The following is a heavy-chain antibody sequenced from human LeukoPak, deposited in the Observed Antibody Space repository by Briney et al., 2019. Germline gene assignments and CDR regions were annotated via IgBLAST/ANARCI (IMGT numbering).Heavy chain of an antibody. D-gene: IGHD3-16*01. CDR3: ANSPVYYSPQY. CDR2: ISDSGGHT. V-gene: IGHV3-23*01. Sequence: PGGSLRLSCAASGFTFSSYAMSWVRQAPGKGLEWVSGISDSGGHTYYADSVKGRFTISRDNSKNTLYLQMNSLRAEDTALYYCANSPVYYSPQYWGQGTLVTVSS. CDR1: GFTFSSYA. J-gene: IGHJ4*02.